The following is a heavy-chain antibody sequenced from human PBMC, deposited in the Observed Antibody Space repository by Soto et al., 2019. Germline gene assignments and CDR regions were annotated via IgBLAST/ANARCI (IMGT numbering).Heavy chain of an antibody. J-gene: IGHJ6*02. D-gene: IGHD5-12*01. Sequence: SVKVSCKASGGTFSSYAISWVRQAPGQGLEWMGGIIPIFGTANYAQKFQGRVTITADESTSTAYMELSSLRSEDTAVYYCARDRYIVATSYYYYGMDVWGQGTTVTSP. CDR1: GGTFSSYA. V-gene: IGHV1-69*13. CDR3: ARDRYIVATSYYYYGMDV. CDR2: IIPIFGTA.